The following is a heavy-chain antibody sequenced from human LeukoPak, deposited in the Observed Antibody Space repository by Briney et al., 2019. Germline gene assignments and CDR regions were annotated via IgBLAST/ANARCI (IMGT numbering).Heavy chain of an antibody. Sequence: GASVKVSCTASGYTFTSYDINWVRQAPGQGLEWMGWVKPNSGNTAYAQKFQGRVTMTRDMSKSTAYMELSSLRSEDTAMYYCARDQEIGITAAGYFDYWGQGTLVTVSS. CDR3: ARDQEIGITAAGYFDY. CDR1: GYTFTSYD. D-gene: IGHD6-13*01. V-gene: IGHV1-8*01. J-gene: IGHJ4*02. CDR2: VKPNSGNT.